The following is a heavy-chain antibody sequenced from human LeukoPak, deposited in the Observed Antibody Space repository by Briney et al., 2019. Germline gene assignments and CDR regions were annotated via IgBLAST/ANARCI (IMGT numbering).Heavy chain of an antibody. J-gene: IGHJ4*02. CDR2: IRYDGSNK. V-gene: IGHV3-30*02. D-gene: IGHD3-10*01. CDR1: GFTFSSYG. Sequence: GGSLRLSCAASGFTFSSYGMHWVRQAPGKGLEWVAFIRYDGSNKYYADSVKGRFTISRDNAKNSLYLQMNSLRAEDTALYYCAKAAEGVLWFGESYYFDYWGQGTLVTVSS. CDR3: AKAAEGVLWFGESYYFDY.